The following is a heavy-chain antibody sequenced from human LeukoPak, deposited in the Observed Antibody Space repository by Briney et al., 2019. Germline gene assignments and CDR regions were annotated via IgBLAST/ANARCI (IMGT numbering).Heavy chain of an antibody. CDR1: GFTFSSYG. CDR2: IWYDGSNK. Sequence: TGGSLRLSCAASGFTFSSYGMPWVRQAPGKGLEWVAVIWYDGSNKYYADSVKGRFTISRDNSKNTLYLQMNSLRAEDTAVYYCARDNYDILTARYFDYWGQGTLVTVSS. V-gene: IGHV3-33*01. CDR3: ARDNYDILTARYFDY. D-gene: IGHD3-9*01. J-gene: IGHJ4*02.